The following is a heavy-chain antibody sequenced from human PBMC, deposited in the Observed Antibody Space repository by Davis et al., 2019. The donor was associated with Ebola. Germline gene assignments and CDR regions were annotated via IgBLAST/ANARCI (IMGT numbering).Heavy chain of an antibody. V-gene: IGHV3-7*03. CDR2: LKTDGSEE. D-gene: IGHD6-19*01. J-gene: IGHJ4*02. CDR3: AKSNQWREYFNS. Sequence: PGGSLRLSCAASGFSFSGYWMSWARQAPGKGLESVANLKTDGSEEYYVDSVKGRLTISRDNAKISLYLQMNSLRAEDTAIYYCAKSNQWREYFNSWGQGTLVSVSS. CDR1: GFSFSGYW.